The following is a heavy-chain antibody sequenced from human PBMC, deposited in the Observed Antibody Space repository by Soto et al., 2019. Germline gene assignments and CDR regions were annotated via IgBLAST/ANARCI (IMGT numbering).Heavy chain of an antibody. J-gene: IGHJ4*02. CDR3: AKDGSYVLLWFGELWHPYFDY. CDR1: GYSVTRYG. D-gene: IGHD3-10*01. V-gene: IGHV1-18*01. Sequence: ASVKVSCKASGYSVTRYGIGWVRRAAGEGLEGIGWISAYNGNTNYAQKLQGRVTMTTDTSTSTAYMELRSLRSDDTAVYYCAKDGSYVLLWFGELWHPYFDYCGQGTLVTVSS. CDR2: ISAYNGNT.